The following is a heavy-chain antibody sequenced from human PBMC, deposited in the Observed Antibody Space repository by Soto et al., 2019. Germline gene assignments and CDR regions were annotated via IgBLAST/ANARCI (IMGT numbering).Heavy chain of an antibody. V-gene: IGHV3-7*03. D-gene: IGHD3-10*01. J-gene: IGHJ4*02. Sequence: EVHLAESGGGLVQPGGSLRLSCVASGFTFANYWMTWVRQAPGKEPERVANINNDGSETYYVDSVKGRFIISRDNTKNSLYLQMNSLRAEHTAVFYCTRDRGWQTSDYWGQGTLVTVS. CDR2: INNDGSET. CDR1: GFTFANYW. CDR3: TRDRGWQTSDY.